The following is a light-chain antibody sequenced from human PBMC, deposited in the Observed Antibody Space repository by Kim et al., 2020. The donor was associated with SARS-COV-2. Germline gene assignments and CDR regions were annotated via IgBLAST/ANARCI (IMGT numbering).Light chain of an antibody. CDR2: DTN. CDR3: LLFYSGAEV. Sequence: QAVVTQEPSLTVSPGGTVTLTCGSSTGAVSGGQYPHWFQQKPGQAPRILIHDTNKEHSWTPARFSGSLLGGKAALTLSGEHPEDEADYYCLLFYSGAEVFGGGTQLTVL. CDR1: TGAVSGGQY. V-gene: IGLV7-46*01. J-gene: IGLJ3*02.